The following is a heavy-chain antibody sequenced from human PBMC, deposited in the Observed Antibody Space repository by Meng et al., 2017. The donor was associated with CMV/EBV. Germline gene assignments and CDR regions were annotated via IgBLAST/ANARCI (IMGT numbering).Heavy chain of an antibody. D-gene: IGHD6-13*01. Sequence: GGSLRLSCAASGFTFSNFGMHWVRQAPGKGLEWVAVIWYDGSNKYYADSVKGRFTISRDNSKNTLYLQMNSLRAEDTAVYYCAKDYSSSWQSDAFDIWGQGTMVTVSS. CDR1: GFTFSNFG. CDR2: IWYDGSNK. CDR3: AKDYSSSWQSDAFDI. V-gene: IGHV3-30*02. J-gene: IGHJ3*02.